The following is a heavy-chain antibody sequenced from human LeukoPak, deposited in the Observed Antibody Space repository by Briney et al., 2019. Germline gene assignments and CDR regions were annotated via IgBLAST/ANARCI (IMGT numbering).Heavy chain of an antibody. CDR1: GYTFTSYG. CDR3: ARDWSSYYYDSSGLSSFGPRSYYFDY. V-gene: IGHV1-18*01. CDR2: ISAYNGNT. J-gene: IGHJ4*02. D-gene: IGHD3-22*01. Sequence: ASVKVSCKASGYTFTSYGISWVRQAPGQGLEWMGWISAYNGNTKYAEKFQGRVTMTTDTSTSTAYMELRSLRSDDTAVYYCARDWSSYYYDSSGLSSFGPRSYYFDYWGQGTLVTVSS.